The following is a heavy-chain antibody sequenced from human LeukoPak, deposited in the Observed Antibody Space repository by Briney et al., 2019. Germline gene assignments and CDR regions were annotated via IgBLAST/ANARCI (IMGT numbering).Heavy chain of an antibody. CDR1: GFTFSSYA. J-gene: IGHJ4*02. D-gene: IGHD2-2*01. CDR2: ISYDGSNK. CDR3: ARGVVPAACFDY. Sequence: GRSLRLSCAASGFTFSSYAMRWVRQAPGKGLEWVAVISYDGSNKYYADSVKGRFTISRDNSKNTRYLQMNSLRAEDTAVYYCARGVVPAACFDYWGQGTLVTVSS. V-gene: IGHV3-30-3*01.